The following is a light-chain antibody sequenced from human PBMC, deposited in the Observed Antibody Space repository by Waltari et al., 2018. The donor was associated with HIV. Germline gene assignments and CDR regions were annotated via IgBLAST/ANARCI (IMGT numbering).Light chain of an antibody. J-gene: IGLJ3*02. CDR1: SRPVSTSSY. Sequence: QTVVTQEPSFSVSPGGTVTLTCGLSSRPVSTSSYPSWYQQTPGQAPRTLIHSTNTRSSGVPDRFSGSILGNKAALTITGAQEDDESDYYCVLYMGTGIWVFGGGTKLTVL. CDR3: VLYMGTGIWV. CDR2: STN. V-gene: IGLV8-61*01.